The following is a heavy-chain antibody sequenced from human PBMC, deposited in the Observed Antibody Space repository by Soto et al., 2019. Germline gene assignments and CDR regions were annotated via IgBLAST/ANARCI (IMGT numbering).Heavy chain of an antibody. CDR2: ISWDGGST. Sequence: DVQLVESGGVVVQPGGSLRLSCAASGFTFDDYTMHWVRQAPGKGLEWVSLISWDGGSTYYADSVKGRFTISRDNSKNSLYLQMNSLRTEDTALYYCAKAQAPGAPYYYYGMDVWGQGTTVTVSS. D-gene: IGHD3-10*01. CDR1: GFTFDDYT. CDR3: AKAQAPGAPYYYYGMDV. V-gene: IGHV3-43*01. J-gene: IGHJ6*02.